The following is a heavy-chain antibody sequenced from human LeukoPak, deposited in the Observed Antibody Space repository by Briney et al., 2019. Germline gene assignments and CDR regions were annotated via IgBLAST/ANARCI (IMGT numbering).Heavy chain of an antibody. D-gene: IGHD6-6*01. J-gene: IGHJ4*02. CDR2: ISVYNGDT. CDR1: GGTFSSYG. V-gene: IGHV1-18*01. Sequence: ASVKVSCKASGGTFSSYGISWVRQAPGQGLEWMGWISVYNGDTKYAQKFQGRVTLTTETSTSTVYMELRSLKSDDTAVYYCARDLPAGMAARPPYQLDYWGQGTRVTVSS. CDR3: ARDLPAGMAARPPYQLDY.